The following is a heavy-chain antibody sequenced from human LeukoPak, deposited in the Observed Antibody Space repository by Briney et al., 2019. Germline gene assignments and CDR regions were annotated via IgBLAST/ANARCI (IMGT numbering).Heavy chain of an antibody. CDR1: GFTFSSYA. D-gene: IGHD5-18*01. V-gene: IGHV3-23*01. J-gene: IGHJ4*02. Sequence: SGGSLRLSCAASGFTFSSYAMSWVRQAPGKGLEWVSAISGSGGSTYYADSVKGRFTISRDNSKNTLYLQMNSLRAEDTAVYYCAKGSSYEYYFDYWGQGTLVTVSS. CDR2: ISGSGGST. CDR3: AKGSSYEYYFDY.